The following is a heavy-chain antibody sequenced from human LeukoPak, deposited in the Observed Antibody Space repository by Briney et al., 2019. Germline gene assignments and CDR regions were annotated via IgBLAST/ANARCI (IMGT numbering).Heavy chain of an antibody. CDR2: IYSGGST. V-gene: IGHV3-66*01. Sequence: PGGSLRLSCAASGFTVSSNYISWVRQAPRKGLELDSVIYSGGSTYYSDSVKGRFTISRDKSKNTLYLQMNSLRAEDPAVYYCAREDSYGYGYFDYWGQGTLVTVSS. D-gene: IGHD5-18*01. CDR1: GFTVSSNY. J-gene: IGHJ4*02. CDR3: AREDSYGYGYFDY.